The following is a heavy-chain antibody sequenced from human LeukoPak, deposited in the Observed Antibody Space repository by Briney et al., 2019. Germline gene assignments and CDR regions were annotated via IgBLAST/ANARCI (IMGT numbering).Heavy chain of an antibody. J-gene: IGHJ6*02. CDR3: VRHGIARSFYNGVTWGHSYSGMDV. CDR1: GGSVSSGDYY. V-gene: IGHV4-30-4*01. D-gene: IGHD3-10*01. CDR2: SYHGGQT. Sequence: SGTLSLTCTVSGGSVSSGDYYWTWIRQPPGEGLECIGHSYHGGQTSYRSSIERRVTISVHTSKNQFYLNLTSVTAADTAVYYCVRHGIARSFYNGVTWGHSYSGMDVWGQGTTVTVSS.